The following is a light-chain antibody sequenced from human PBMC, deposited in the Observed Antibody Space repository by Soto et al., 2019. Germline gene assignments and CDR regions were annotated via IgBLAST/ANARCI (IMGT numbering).Light chain of an antibody. J-gene: IGLJ2*01. CDR3: SSYAGSNIPVV. CDR2: EVS. V-gene: IGLV2-8*01. Sequence: QSALTQPRSASGSPGQSVTISCTGTSSDVGGYNCVSWYQQHPGKAPKLMIYEVSKRPSGVPDRFSGSKSGNTASLTVSGLQAEGEAGYYCSSYAGSNIPVVFGGGTKVTVL. CDR1: SSDVGGYNC.